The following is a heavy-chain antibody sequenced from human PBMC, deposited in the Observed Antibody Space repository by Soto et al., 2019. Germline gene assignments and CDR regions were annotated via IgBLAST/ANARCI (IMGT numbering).Heavy chain of an antibody. D-gene: IGHD4-17*01. CDR2: IKAYSGNT. CDR3: AIANYGDDDY. V-gene: IGHV1-18*04. CDR1: GYTFSTST. Sequence: LVQSGAEAKKPGTSVKVSCKASGYTFSTSTISWVRQALGQGLEWLGWIKAYSGNTNYAPKLQGRVTMTTDTSTSTAYLELRSLTNDDTAMYYCAIANYGDDDYWGQGTLVTVSS. J-gene: IGHJ4*02.